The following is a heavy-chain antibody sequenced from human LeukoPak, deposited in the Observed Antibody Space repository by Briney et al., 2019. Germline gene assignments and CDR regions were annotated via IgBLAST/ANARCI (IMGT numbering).Heavy chain of an antibody. CDR3: ARTKTVLLWFGESYAFDI. D-gene: IGHD3-10*01. CDR1: EFSVGSNY. Sequence: PGGSLRLSCAASEFSVGSNYMTWVRQAPGKGLEWVSLIYSGGSTYYADSVKGRFTISRDNSKNTLYLQMKSLRTEDTAVYYCARTKTVLLWFGESYAFDIWGQGTMVTVSS. J-gene: IGHJ3*02. CDR2: IYSGGST. V-gene: IGHV3-66*01.